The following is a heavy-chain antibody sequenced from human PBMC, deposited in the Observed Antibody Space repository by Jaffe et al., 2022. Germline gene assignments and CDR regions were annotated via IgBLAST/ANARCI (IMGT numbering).Heavy chain of an antibody. CDR1: GFTFSIYA. D-gene: IGHD6-13*01. CDR2: ISGGGGTT. J-gene: IGHJ1*01. CDR3: ARGDHNAWYQH. Sequence: EVQLLESGGNLVHPGGSLRLSCAASGFTFSIYAMSWVRQAPGKGLEWVSGISGGGGTTYYADSVKGRFTISRDISKNTLYLQMNSLRGEDTAIYYCARGDHNAWYQHWGQGTLVTVSS. V-gene: IGHV3-23*01.